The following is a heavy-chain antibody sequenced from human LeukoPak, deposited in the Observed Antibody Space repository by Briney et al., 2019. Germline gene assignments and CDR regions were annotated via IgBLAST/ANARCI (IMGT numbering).Heavy chain of an antibody. D-gene: IGHD6-19*01. J-gene: IGHJ4*02. Sequence: AASVTVSCKASGGTFSSYAISWVRQAPGQGLEWMGGIIPIFGTANYAQKFQSRVTITADESTSTAYMELSSLRSEDTAVYYCARARSGWYLDYWGQGTLVTVSS. CDR3: ARARSGWYLDY. CDR2: IIPIFGTA. CDR1: GGTFSSYA. V-gene: IGHV1-69*01.